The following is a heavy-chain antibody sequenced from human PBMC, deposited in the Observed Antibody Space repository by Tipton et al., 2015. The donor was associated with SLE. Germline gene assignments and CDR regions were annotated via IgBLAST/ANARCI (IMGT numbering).Heavy chain of an antibody. CDR3: VKEGQWTPLWLYYFDH. J-gene: IGHJ4*02. CDR1: GFTLNTNA. CDR2: IGGSGGII. V-gene: IGHV3-23*01. D-gene: IGHD5-18*01. Sequence: GSLRLSCAVSGFTLNTNAVSWVRQAPGKGLEWVSVIGGSGGIIYYADFVKGRFTVSRDESKNTVYLQMDSLTPDDTAVYYCVKEGQWTPLWLYYFDHWGQGTLVTVSP.